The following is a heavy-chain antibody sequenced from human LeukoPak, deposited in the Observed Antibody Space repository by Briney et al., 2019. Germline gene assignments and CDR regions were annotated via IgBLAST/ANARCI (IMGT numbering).Heavy chain of an antibody. Sequence: AGGSLRLSCAASGFTFSSYAMSWVRQAPGKGLEWVSAISGSGGSTYYADSVKGRFTISRDNSKNTLYLQMNSLRAEDTAVYYCAKDQVARMVRADNPPSDYWGQGTLVTVSS. CDR2: ISGSGGST. J-gene: IGHJ4*02. D-gene: IGHD3-10*01. CDR3: AKDQVARMVRADNPPSDY. CDR1: GFTFSSYA. V-gene: IGHV3-23*01.